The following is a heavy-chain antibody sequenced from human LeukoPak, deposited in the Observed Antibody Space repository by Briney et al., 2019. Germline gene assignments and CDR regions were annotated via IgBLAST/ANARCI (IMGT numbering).Heavy chain of an antibody. CDR2: IIPIFSTA. Sequence: SAKVSCKASGGTFSSYAISWVRQAPGQGLEWMGGIIPIFSTANYAQEFQGRVTITTDESTSTAYMELSSLRSEDTAVYYCATQTYYYDSSGYYSFDYWGQGTLVTVSS. CDR1: GGTFSSYA. D-gene: IGHD3-22*01. CDR3: ATQTYYYDSSGYYSFDY. V-gene: IGHV1-69*05. J-gene: IGHJ4*02.